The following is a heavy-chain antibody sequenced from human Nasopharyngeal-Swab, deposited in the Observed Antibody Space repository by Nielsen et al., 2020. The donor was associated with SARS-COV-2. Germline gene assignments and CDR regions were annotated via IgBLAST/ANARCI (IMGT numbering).Heavy chain of an antibody. Sequence: WIRQRPGKGLEWIGYIYYSGSTNYNPSLKSRGTISVDTSKNQFSLKLSSVTAADTAVYYCARGVWGSYRVIAKGYYYYMDVWGKGTTVTVSS. J-gene: IGHJ6*03. V-gene: IGHV4-59*12. D-gene: IGHD3-16*02. CDR3: ARGVWGSYRVIAKGYYYYMDV. CDR2: IYYSGST.